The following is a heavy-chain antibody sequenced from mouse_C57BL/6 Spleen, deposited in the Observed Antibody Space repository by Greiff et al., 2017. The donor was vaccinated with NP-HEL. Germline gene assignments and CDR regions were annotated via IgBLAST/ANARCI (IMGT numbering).Heavy chain of an antibody. J-gene: IGHJ3*01. D-gene: IGHD1-1*01. Sequence: QVQLQQSGAELVRPGASVKLSCKASGYTFTDYYINWVKQRPGQGLEWIARIYPGSGNTYYNEKFKGKATLTAEKSSSTAYMQLSSLTSEDSAVYFCAREAYYGSFAWFAYWGQGTLVTVSA. CDR2: IYPGSGNT. CDR1: GYTFTDYY. V-gene: IGHV1-76*01. CDR3: AREAYYGSFAWFAY.